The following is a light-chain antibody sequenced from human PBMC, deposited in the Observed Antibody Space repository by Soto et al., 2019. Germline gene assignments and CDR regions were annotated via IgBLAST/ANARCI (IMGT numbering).Light chain of an antibody. Sequence: QSALTQPPSASGSPGQSVTISCTGTSSDVGDYNYVSWYQQHPGKAPKVMIYEVSKRPSGVPDRFSGSKSGNTASLTVSGLQAEDEADYFCSSYAGTNILGVFGGGTKVSVL. CDR2: EVS. V-gene: IGLV2-8*01. CDR3: SSYAGTNILGV. CDR1: SSDVGDYNY. J-gene: IGLJ3*02.